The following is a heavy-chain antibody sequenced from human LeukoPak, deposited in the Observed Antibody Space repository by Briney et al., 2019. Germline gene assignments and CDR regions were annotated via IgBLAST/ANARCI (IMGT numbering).Heavy chain of an antibody. CDR2: ISWNSGSI. CDR3: AKDMVAAPSGYYYGMDV. J-gene: IGHJ6*02. D-gene: IGHD2-15*01. CDR1: GFTFDDYA. V-gene: IGHV3-9*01. Sequence: RPGGSLRLSCAASGFTFDDYAMHWVRQAPGKGLEWVSGISWNSGSIGYADSVKGRFTISRDNARNSLYLQMNSLRAEDTALYYCAKDMVAAPSGYYYGMDVWGQGTTVTVSS.